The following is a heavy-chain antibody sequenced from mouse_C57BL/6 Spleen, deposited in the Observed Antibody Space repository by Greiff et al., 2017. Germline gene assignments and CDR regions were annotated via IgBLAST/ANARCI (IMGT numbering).Heavy chain of an antibody. V-gene: IGHV1-15*01. CDR2: IDPETGGT. CDR1: GYTFTDYE. J-gene: IGHJ2*01. Sequence: QVQLQQSGAGLVRPGASVTLSCKASGYTFTDYEMRWVKQTPVHGLEWIGAIDPETGGTAYNQKFKGKAILTADKSSSPAYMELRSLTSAYSAVYYCARGWCYFDHWGEGTTLTVSS. D-gene: IGHD1-1*02. CDR3: ARGWCYFDH.